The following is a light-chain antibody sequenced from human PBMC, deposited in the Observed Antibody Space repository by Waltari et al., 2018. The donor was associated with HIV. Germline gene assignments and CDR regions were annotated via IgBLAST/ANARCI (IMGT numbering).Light chain of an antibody. J-gene: IGKJ5*01. CDR2: GAT. CDR1: QSIDNY. Sequence: DLQMTQSSSSLSASVGDTVTITCRARQSIDNYLNWYQQTPGKAPRLLIFGATRLQSGVPSRFRGSGSGSDFTLTVISLQPEDFATYYCQQTLRSPQTFGQGTRLDIK. V-gene: IGKV1-39*01. CDR3: QQTLRSPQT.